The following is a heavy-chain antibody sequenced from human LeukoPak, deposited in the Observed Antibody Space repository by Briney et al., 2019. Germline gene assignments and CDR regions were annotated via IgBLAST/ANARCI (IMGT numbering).Heavy chain of an antibody. V-gene: IGHV1-69*13. CDR3: ARAMDFWSGYYPYYYYGMDV. D-gene: IGHD3-3*01. Sequence: ASVKVSCKASGGTFSNYAISWVRQAPGQGLEWMGGIITNFGTTNYAQEYQGRVTITADESTSTVYMELSSLRSEDTAVYYCARAMDFWSGYYPYYYYGMDVWGQGTTVTVSS. CDR2: IITNFGTT. J-gene: IGHJ6*02. CDR1: GGTFSNYA.